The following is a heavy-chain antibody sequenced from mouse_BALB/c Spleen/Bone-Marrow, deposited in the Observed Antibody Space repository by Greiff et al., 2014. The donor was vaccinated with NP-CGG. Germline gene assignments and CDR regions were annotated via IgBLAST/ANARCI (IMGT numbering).Heavy chain of an antibody. CDR2: ISSGSSTI. D-gene: IGHD3-2*02. J-gene: IGHJ3*01. CDR1: GFTFSSFG. CDR3: AIRAY. V-gene: IGHV5-17*02. Sequence: DVMLVESGGGLVLPGGSRKLSCAASGFTFSSFGMHWVRQAPEKGLEWVAYISSGSSTIYYADTVKGRFTISRDNPKNTLFLQMTSLRSEDTAMYCCAIRAYWGQGTLVTVSA.